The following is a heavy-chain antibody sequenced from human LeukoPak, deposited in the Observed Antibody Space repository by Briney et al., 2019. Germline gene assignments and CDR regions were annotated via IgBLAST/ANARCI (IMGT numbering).Heavy chain of an antibody. J-gene: IGHJ6*02. CDR3: RRLVRRSPYYYYYYGMDV. V-gene: IGHV4-59*05. CDR2: IYYSGST. D-gene: IGHD3-10*01. Sequence: SETLSLTCTVSSVSTSGAYWGWIRQPPGKGLEWIGSIYYSGSTYYNPSLKSRVTISVDTSKNQFSLKLSSVTAADTAVYYCRRLVRRSPYYYYYYGMDVWGQGTTVTVSS. CDR1: SVSTSGAY.